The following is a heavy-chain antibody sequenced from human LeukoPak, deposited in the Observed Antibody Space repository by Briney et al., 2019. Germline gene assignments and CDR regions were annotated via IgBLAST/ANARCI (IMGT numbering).Heavy chain of an antibody. D-gene: IGHD6-19*01. V-gene: IGHV3-23*01. CDR3: AKTTTGYSSGRFPGWPVDY. CDR2: IFGSGGST. Sequence: GGSLRLSCAASGFTFSSYAVYWVRQAPGKGLEWVSGIFGSGGSTHYADSVKGRFTISRDNTKNTVYLQMNSLRAEDTAVYYCAKTTTGYSSGRFPGWPVDYWGQGTLVTVSA. CDR1: GFTFSSYA. J-gene: IGHJ4*02.